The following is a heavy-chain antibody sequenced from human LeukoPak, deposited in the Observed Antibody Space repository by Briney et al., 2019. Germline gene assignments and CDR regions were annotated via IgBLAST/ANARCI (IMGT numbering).Heavy chain of an antibody. CDR3: ARDPRGGFGELS. J-gene: IGHJ5*02. D-gene: IGHD3-10*01. Sequence: SETLSLTCTVSGGSISSGGYYWSWIRQHPGKGLEWIGYIYYSGSTYYNPSLKSRVTISVDTSKNQFSLKLSSVTAADTAVYYCARDPRGGFGELSWGQGTLVTVSS. CDR1: GGSISSGGYY. CDR2: IYYSGST. V-gene: IGHV4-31*03.